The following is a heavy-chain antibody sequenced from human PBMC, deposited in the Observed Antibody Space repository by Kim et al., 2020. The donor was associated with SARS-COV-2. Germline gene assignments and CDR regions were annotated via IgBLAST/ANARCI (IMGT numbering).Heavy chain of an antibody. J-gene: IGHJ6*02. CDR3: AKGPRYKNGRRNYNYNGMDV. CDR1: EFTFSIYA. CDR2: ISYDGSTT. D-gene: IGHD5-18*01. Sequence: GGSLRLSCAASEFTFSIYAIHWVRQAPGKGLEWVAGISYDGSTTYYGDSVKGRFTISRDNSKNTLYLQMNSLRAEDTAVYYCAKGPRYKNGRRNYNYNGMDVGGQGTTVTVSS. V-gene: IGHV3-30*18.